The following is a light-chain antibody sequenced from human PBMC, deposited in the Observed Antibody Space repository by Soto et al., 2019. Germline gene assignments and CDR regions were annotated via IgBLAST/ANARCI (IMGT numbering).Light chain of an antibody. CDR3: QQRSNWPRGT. J-gene: IGKJ5*01. CDR2: DAS. V-gene: IGKV3-11*01. CDR1: QSVSSY. Sequence: EIVLTHSPATLSLSPGERATLSCRASQSVSSYLAWYQQKPGQAPRLLIYDASNRATGIPARFSGSGSGTDFALTISSLEPEDFAVYYCQQRSNWPRGTFGQGTRLEI.